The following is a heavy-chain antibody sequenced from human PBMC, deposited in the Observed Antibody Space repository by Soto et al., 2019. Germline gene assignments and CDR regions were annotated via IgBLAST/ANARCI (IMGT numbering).Heavy chain of an antibody. CDR3: ARQLGLWQPLDY. V-gene: IGHV4-59*01. Sequence: SETLSLTCSVSGGSMRDYYWSWIRQSPGKGPEWIGYIYYSGNTNYNPSLKSQVTISVDMPKSLFSLKLNSVTAADTAVYYCARQLGLWQPLDYWGRGTLVTVSS. CDR1: GGSMRDYY. D-gene: IGHD1-1*01. CDR2: IYYSGNT. J-gene: IGHJ4*02.